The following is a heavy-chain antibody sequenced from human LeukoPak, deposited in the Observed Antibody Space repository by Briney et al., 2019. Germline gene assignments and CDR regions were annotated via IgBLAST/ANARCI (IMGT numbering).Heavy chain of an antibody. CDR1: GFTFSGYG. Sequence: GGSLRLSCTAAGFTFSGYGGPWFRQAPGKGLEWVSRISDSGGSANYADSVKGRFTISRDNSKNTLYLQMNSLRAEDTAVYYCARGVGPGNAFDIWGQGTMVTISS. V-gene: IGHV3-23*01. CDR3: ARGVGPGNAFDI. CDR2: ISDSGGSA. D-gene: IGHD1-26*01. J-gene: IGHJ3*02.